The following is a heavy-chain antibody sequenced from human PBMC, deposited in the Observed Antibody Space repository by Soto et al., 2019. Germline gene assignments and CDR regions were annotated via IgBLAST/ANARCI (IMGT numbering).Heavy chain of an antibody. Sequence: QVQLVQSGAEVKKPGASVKVSCKASGYTFTSYGISWVRQAPGQGLEWMGWISAYNGNTNYAQKLQGRVTMTTDTSTSTAYMELRSLRSDDTAVYYCARDLSYCSSTSCYRPYNWFDPWGLGTLVTVSS. CDR2: ISAYNGNT. CDR3: ARDLSYCSSTSCYRPYNWFDP. CDR1: GYTFTSYG. J-gene: IGHJ5*02. V-gene: IGHV1-18*01. D-gene: IGHD2-2*01.